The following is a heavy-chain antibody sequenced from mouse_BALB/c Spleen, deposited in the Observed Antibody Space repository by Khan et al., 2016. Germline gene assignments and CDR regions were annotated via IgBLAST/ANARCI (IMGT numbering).Heavy chain of an antibody. CDR1: GYSITSDYA. CDR3: ARYYYGSSYFDY. Sequence: EVQLVESGPGLVKPSQSLSLTCTVTGYSITSDYAWNWIRQFPGNKLEWMGYISYSGSTSYNPSLQSRISITRDTSKNQFFLQLNSVTTEDTATYYCARYYYGSSYFDYWGQGTTLTVSS. V-gene: IGHV3-2*02. CDR2: ISYSGST. J-gene: IGHJ2*01. D-gene: IGHD1-1*01.